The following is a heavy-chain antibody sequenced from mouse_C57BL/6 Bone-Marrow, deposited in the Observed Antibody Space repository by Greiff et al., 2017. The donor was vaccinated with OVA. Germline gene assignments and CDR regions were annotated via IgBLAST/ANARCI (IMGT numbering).Heavy chain of an antibody. CDR2: INPYNGGT. J-gene: IGHJ4*01. CDR1: GYTFTDYY. Sequence: EVQLQQSGPVLVKPGASVKMSCKASGYTFTDYYMNWVKQSHGKSLEWIGVINPYNGGTSYNQKFKGKATLTVDKSSSTAYMELNSRTSEDSAVYYCAGYSNYHFSYAMDYWGQGTSVTVSS. V-gene: IGHV1-19*01. CDR3: AGYSNYHFSYAMDY. D-gene: IGHD2-5*01.